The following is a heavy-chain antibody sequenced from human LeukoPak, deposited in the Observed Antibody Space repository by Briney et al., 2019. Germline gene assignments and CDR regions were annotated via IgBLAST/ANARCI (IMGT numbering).Heavy chain of an antibody. CDR1: GGSIRRYY. Sequence: PSETLSLTCTVSGGSIRRYYYNWIRQPPGKGLEWIGYIYHNVSTSYNPSLRSRVTMSVDTSKNQFSLKLTSVTAADTAVYYCAREYSGTDRAFDIWGQGTMVTVSS. J-gene: IGHJ3*02. V-gene: IGHV4-59*12. CDR2: IYHNVST. D-gene: IGHD1-26*01. CDR3: AREYSGTDRAFDI.